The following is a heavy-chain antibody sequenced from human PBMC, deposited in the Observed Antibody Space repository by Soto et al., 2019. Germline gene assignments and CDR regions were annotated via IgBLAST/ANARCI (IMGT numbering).Heavy chain of an antibody. J-gene: IGHJ4*02. CDR1: GGSVSSGSYY. CDR2: IYYSGST. V-gene: IGHV4-61*01. Sequence: QVQLQESGPGLVKPSETLSLTCTVSGGSVSSGSYYWSWIRQPPGKGLEWIGYIYYSGSTNYNPSLKSRVTISVDTSKNQFSLKLSSVSAADTAVYYCAREPSPRRWGYFDYWGQGTLVTVSS. CDR3: AREPSPRRWGYFDY. D-gene: IGHD3-16*01.